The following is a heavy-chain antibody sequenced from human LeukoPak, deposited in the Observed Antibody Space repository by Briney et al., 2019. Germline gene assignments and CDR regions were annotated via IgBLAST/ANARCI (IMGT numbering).Heavy chain of an antibody. V-gene: IGHV4-59*12. CDR1: GGSIISYY. CDR3: ARDKDFWA. Sequence: PSETLSLTCTVSGGSIISYYWSWIRQPPGKGLEWIGYIYYSGSTNYNPSLKSRVTISVDTSKNQFSLKLSSVTAADTAVYYCARDKDFWAWGQGTLVTVSS. J-gene: IGHJ5*02. D-gene: IGHD3-3*01. CDR2: IYYSGST.